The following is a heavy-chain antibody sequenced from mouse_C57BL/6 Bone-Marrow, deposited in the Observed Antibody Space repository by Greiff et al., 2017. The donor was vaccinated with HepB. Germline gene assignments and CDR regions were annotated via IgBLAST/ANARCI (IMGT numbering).Heavy chain of an antibody. Sequence: QVQLQQSGPGLVQPSQSLSITCTVSGFSLTSYGVHWVRQSPGKGLEWLGVIWRGGSTDYNAAFMSRLSITKDNSKSQVFFKMNSLQADDTAIYYGAKGVAFYYYGSSYAMDYWGQGTSVTVSS. D-gene: IGHD1-1*01. V-gene: IGHV2-5*01. J-gene: IGHJ4*01. CDR3: AKGVAFYYYGSSYAMDY. CDR2: IWRGGST. CDR1: GFSLTSYG.